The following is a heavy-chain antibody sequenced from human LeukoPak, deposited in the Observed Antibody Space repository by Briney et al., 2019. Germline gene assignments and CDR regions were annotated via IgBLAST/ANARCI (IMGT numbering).Heavy chain of an antibody. CDR2: IYYSGST. J-gene: IGHJ5*02. D-gene: IGHD4-17*01. Sequence: PSETLSLTCTVSGGSISSGGHYWSWIRQHPGKGLEWIGYIYYSGSTYYNPSLKSRVTISVDTSKNQFSLKLSSVTAADTAVYYCARGERLFSNDYGDPNWFDPWGQGTLVTVSS. CDR1: GGSISSGGHY. V-gene: IGHV4-31*03. CDR3: ARGERLFSNDYGDPNWFDP.